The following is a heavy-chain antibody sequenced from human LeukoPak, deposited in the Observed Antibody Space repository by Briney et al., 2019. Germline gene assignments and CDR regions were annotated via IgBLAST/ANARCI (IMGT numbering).Heavy chain of an antibody. V-gene: IGHV3-74*03. CDR2: INLDGSSS. CDR1: GFIFANYW. D-gene: IGHD6-6*01. J-gene: IGHJ4*02. Sequence: GGSLRLSCAASGFIFANYWMHWVRQAPGKGLVWVAQINLDGSSSTYADSVEGRFTISRDNARNTVYLQMNSLRAENTAVYYCVTNARAAHFYSDNWGQGTLVTVSS. CDR3: VTNARAAHFYSDN.